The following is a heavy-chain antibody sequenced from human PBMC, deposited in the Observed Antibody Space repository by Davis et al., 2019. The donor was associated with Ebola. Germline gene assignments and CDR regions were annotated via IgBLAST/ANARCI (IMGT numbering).Heavy chain of an antibody. CDR1: GGSISSGGYS. CDR2: IYYSGST. J-gene: IGHJ4*02. CDR3: ARGPTDDYFDY. Sequence: LRLSCAVSGGSISSGGYSWNWIRQPPGKGLEWIGYIYYSGSTNYNPSLKSRVTISVDTSKNQFSLKLSSVTAADTAVYYCARGPTDDYFDYWGQGTLVTVSS. V-gene: IGHV4-30-4*07.